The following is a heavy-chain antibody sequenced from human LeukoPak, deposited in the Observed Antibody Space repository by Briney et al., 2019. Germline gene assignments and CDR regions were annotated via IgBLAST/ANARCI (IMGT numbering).Heavy chain of an antibody. V-gene: IGHV3-23*01. CDR3: AKASGYSYGNTDY. CDR1: GFTFSSYA. Sequence: GGSLRLSCAASGFTFSSYAMSWVRQAPGKGLEGVSALSGSGGSTYYADSVKGRFTISRDNSKNTLYLQMNSLRAEDTAVYYCAKASGYSYGNTDYWGQGTLVTVSS. J-gene: IGHJ4*02. D-gene: IGHD5-18*01. CDR2: LSGSGGST.